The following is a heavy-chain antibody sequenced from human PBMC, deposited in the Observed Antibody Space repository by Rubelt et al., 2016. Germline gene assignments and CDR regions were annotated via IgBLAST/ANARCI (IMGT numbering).Heavy chain of an antibody. CDR3: ARGIDAGVDY. CDR1: GYTFISYC. CDR2: ICAFSGNT. Sequence: QVQLLQSEDEVKRPGASVKVSCKTSGYTFISYCINWVRQAPGQGLEWVGWICAFSGNTMYPRSLQGRVTMTRNTSISTAYMELSGLRPEDTAVYYCARGIDAGVDYWGQGTMLTVSS. D-gene: IGHD2-15*01. V-gene: IGHV1-18*04. J-gene: IGHJ4*02.